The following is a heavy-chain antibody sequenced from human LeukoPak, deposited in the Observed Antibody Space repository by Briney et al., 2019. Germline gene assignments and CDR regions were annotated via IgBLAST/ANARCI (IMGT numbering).Heavy chain of an antibody. J-gene: IGHJ4*02. CDR2: SNHSGST. V-gene: IGHV4-34*01. Sequence: SETLSLTCGVYGGSFSAYYWSWIRQPPGKGPEWIGESNHSGSTTYNPSLKSRVTISVDTSKNQFSLKLSSVTAADTAVYYCARGRSLHCFDYWGQGTLVTVSS. CDR1: GGSFSAYY. CDR3: ARGRSLHCFDY.